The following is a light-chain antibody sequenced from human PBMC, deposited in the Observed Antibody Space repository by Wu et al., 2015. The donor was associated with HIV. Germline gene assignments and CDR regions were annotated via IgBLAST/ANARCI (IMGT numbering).Light chain of an antibody. Sequence: EIVMTQSPATLSVSPGGRATLSCRASQTISNIYLAWYQQRPGQPPRLLIYGASSRATGIPGRFSGSGSGTEFTLTINRLEPEDFAVYYCQQYGSSPWVFGQGTKVEIK. V-gene: IGKV3-20*01. CDR1: QTISNIY. CDR2: GAS. J-gene: IGKJ1*01. CDR3: QQYGSSPWV.